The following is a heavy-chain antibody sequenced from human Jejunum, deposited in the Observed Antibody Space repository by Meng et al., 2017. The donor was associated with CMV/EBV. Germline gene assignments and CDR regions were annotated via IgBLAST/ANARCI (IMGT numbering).Heavy chain of an antibody. J-gene: IGHJ6*02. CDR2: INPSGGGT. V-gene: IGHV1-46*01. CDR1: EYTLTSYY. Sequence: SEYTLTSYYIHWVRQAPGQGLEWMGTINPSGGGTSHAQKFQGRVTMTRDTSTSTVYMELSSLRSDDTAMYYCARGHYHHYYYYADVWGQGTSVTVSS. D-gene: IGHD3-10*01. CDR3: ARGHYHHYYYYADV.